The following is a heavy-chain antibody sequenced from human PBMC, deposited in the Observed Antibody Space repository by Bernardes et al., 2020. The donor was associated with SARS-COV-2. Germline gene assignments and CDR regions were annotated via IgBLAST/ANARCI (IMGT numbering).Heavy chain of an antibody. V-gene: IGHV4-61*02. CDR2: IYTSGST. Sequence: SETLSLTCTVSGGSISSGSYYWSWIRQPAGKGLEWIGRIYTSGSTNYNPSLKSRVTISVDTSKNQFSLKLSSVTAADTAVYYCARESDRGSHYWGQGTLVTVSS. CDR3: ARESDRGSHY. J-gene: IGHJ4*02. D-gene: IGHD2-15*01. CDR1: GGSISSGSYY.